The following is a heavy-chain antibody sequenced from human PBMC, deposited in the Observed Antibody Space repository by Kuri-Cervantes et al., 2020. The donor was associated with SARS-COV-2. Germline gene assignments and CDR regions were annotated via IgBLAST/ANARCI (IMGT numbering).Heavy chain of an antibody. CDR2: ISSNGGST. J-gene: IGHJ3*02. CDR1: GFTFSSYA. D-gene: IGHD3-22*01. CDR3: ARGVEVYYDSSGYLDI. Sequence: GGSLRLSCSASGFTFSSYAMHWVRQAPGKGLEYVSAISSNGGSTYYADSVKGRFTISRDNAKNTLYLQMNSLRAEDTAVYYCARGVEVYYDSSGYLDIWGQGTMVTVSS. V-gene: IGHV3-64*04.